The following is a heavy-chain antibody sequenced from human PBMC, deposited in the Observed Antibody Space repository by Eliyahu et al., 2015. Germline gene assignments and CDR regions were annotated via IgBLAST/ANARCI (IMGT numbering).Heavy chain of an antibody. V-gene: IGHV1-69*01. CDR2: IIPIFGTA. D-gene: IGHD5-24*01. CDR3: ARDFGSARDGYNYFVY. Sequence: QVQLVQSGAEVKKPGSSVKXSCXASGGXFXNYAAXRGARQAPGQGLEWMGGIIPIFGTANYAQKFQGRVTITADESTSTAYMDLSNLRSEDTAVYYCARDFGSARDGYNYFVYWGQGTLVTVSS. CDR1: GGXFXNYA. J-gene: IGHJ4*02.